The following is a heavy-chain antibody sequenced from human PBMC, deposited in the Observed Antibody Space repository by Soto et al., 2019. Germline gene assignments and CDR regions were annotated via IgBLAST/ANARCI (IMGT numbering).Heavy chain of an antibody. CDR2: MNPNSGNT. Sequence: RASVKVSCKASGYTFTSYDINWVRQATGQGLEWMGWMNPNSGNTGYAQKFQGRVTMTRNTSISTAYMELSSLRSEDTAVYYCARLGDYYDILTGRQYYFDYWGQGTLVTVSS. D-gene: IGHD3-9*01. CDR1: GYTFTSYD. J-gene: IGHJ4*02. V-gene: IGHV1-8*01. CDR3: ARLGDYYDILTGRQYYFDY.